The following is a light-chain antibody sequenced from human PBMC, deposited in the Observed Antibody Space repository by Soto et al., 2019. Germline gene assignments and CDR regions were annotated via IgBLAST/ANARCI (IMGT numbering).Light chain of an antibody. CDR2: DTS. Sequence: QAVVTQEPSLTVSPGGTVTLTCCSRTGAVTSNHHPYWFQQKAGQAPRTLIYDTSHKHTWTPARFSGSLLGDKAALTLSGAQREDEAQYYCLLSYNAARVFGGGTKLTVL. V-gene: IGLV7-46*01. J-gene: IGLJ2*01. CDR1: TGAVTSNHH. CDR3: LLSYNAARV.